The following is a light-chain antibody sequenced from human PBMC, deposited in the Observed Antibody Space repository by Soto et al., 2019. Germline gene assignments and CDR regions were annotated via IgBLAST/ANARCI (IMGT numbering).Light chain of an antibody. V-gene: IGLV2-14*01. CDR3: ASYTSSSTSVI. CDR2: EVS. Sequence: QSALTQPASVSGSPGQSITIYCTGTSSDVGGYKYVSWYQQHPDKAPKLIIFEVSNRPSGISSRFSGSKSGNTASLTISGLKAEDEADYYCASYTSSSTSVIFGRGTKLTVL. CDR1: SSDVGGYKY. J-gene: IGLJ2*01.